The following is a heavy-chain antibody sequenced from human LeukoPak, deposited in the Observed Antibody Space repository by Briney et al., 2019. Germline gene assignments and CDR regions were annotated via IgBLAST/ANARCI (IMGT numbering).Heavy chain of an antibody. CDR1: GGSISSSSYY. CDR3: ARAESSGYYPEY. CDR2: IYYSGST. D-gene: IGHD3-22*01. Sequence: SETLSLTCTVSGGSISSSSYYWGWIRQPPGKGLEWIGSIYYSGSTYYNPSLKSRVTISVDTSKNQFSLKLSSVTAADTAVYYCARAESSGYYPEYWGQGTLVTVSS. V-gene: IGHV4-39*07. J-gene: IGHJ4*02.